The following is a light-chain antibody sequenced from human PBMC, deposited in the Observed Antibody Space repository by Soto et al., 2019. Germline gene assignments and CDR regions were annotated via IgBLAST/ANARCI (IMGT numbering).Light chain of an antibody. J-gene: IGKJ4*01. Sequence: DIVMTQSQDSLAVSLGERATINCKSSQSLLHTSNDKNYLAWYQQKPGQAPTLLIYWASTRQSGVPDRFSGSGSGTDFTLTISSLQAQDVAVYYCQQYYDTPLTFGGGTKVESK. CDR2: WAS. CDR1: QSLLHTSNDKNY. V-gene: IGKV4-1*01. CDR3: QQYYDTPLT.